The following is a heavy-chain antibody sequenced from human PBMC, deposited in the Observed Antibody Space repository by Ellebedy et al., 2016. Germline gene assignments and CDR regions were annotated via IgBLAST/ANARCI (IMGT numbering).Heavy chain of an antibody. CDR2: IKQDGSEK. CDR3: ARVMTTVTTNWFDP. Sequence: GESLKISXAASGFTFSSYWMSWVRQAPGKGLEWVANIKQDGSEKYYVDSVKGRFTISRDNAKNSLYLQMNSLRAEDTAVYYCARVMTTVTTNWFDPWGQGTLVTVSS. J-gene: IGHJ5*02. D-gene: IGHD4-17*01. V-gene: IGHV3-7*01. CDR1: GFTFSSYW.